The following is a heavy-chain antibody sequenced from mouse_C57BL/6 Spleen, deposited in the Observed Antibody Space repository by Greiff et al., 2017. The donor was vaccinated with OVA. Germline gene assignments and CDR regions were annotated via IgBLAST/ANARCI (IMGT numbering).Heavy chain of an antibody. CDR1: GYSITSGYY. CDR3: ARALLGAFDD. CDR2: ISYDGSN. J-gene: IGHJ2*01. V-gene: IGHV3-6*01. Sequence: DVQLVESGPGLVKPSQSLSLTCSVTGYSITSGYYWNWIRQFPGNTLEWMGYISYDGSNNYNPSLKNRISITRDTSKNQFFLKLNSVTTEDTATYYCARALLGAFDDWGQGTTLTVSS. D-gene: IGHD2-10*01.